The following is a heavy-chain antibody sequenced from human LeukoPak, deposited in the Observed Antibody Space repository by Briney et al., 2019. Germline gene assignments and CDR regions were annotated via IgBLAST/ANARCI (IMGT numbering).Heavy chain of an antibody. J-gene: IGHJ4*02. Sequence: GGSLRLSCAASGFTFSTYWMSWVRQAPGKGLEWVANIKQDGSEKYYVDSVKGRFTISRDNAKNSLYLQMNSLRAEDTAMYYCERDSAGNDYWGQGTLVNVSS. CDR2: IKQDGSEK. V-gene: IGHV3-7*01. CDR1: GFTFSTYW. CDR3: ERDSAGNDY. D-gene: IGHD6-13*01.